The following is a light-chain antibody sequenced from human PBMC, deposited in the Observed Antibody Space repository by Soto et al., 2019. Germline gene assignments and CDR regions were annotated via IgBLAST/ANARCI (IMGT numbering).Light chain of an antibody. CDR3: SSFTSRFTFV. Sequence: QSVLTQPASVSGSPGQSITISCTGTSSDVGGYNYVSWYQQHPGKAPKLMISEVTNRPSGVSDRFSGSKSGNTASLTISGLQAEEEADYYCSSFTSRFTFVFGTGTKVTVL. CDR2: EVT. V-gene: IGLV2-14*01. J-gene: IGLJ1*01. CDR1: SSDVGGYNY.